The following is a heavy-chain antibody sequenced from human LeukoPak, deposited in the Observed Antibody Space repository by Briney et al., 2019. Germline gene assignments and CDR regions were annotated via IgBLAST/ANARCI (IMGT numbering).Heavy chain of an antibody. CDR1: GFTFSSYA. J-gene: IGHJ6*03. V-gene: IGHV3-23*01. D-gene: IGHD2-2*01. CDR3: AKDQWFLDCSSTSCYGGPYYYYMDV. CDR2: ISGSGGST. Sequence: GGSLRLSCAASGFTFSSYAMSWVRQAPGKGLEWVSAISGSGGSTYYADSVKGRFTISRDNSKNTLYLQMNSLRAEDTAVYYCAKDQWFLDCSSTSCYGGPYYYYMDVWGKGTTVTVSS.